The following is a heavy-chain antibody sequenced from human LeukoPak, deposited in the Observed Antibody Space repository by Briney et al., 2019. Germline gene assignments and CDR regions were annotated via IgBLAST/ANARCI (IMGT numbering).Heavy chain of an antibody. J-gene: IGHJ4*02. CDR3: AKGYYYYFDY. CDR1: GFTLSSYG. D-gene: IGHD3-10*01. CDR2: IRYDGSNK. V-gene: IGHV3-30*02. Sequence: GGSLRLSCAASGFTLSSYGMHWVRQAPGKGLEWVAFIRYDGSNKYYADSVKGRFTISRDNSKNTLYLQMNSLRAEDTAVYYCAKGYYYYFDYWGQGTLVTVSS.